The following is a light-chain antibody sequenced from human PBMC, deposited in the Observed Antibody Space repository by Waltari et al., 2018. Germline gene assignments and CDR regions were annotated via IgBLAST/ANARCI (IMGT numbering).Light chain of an antibody. CDR2: GTS. CDR1: QSVSSTY. Sequence: EIVLTQSPGTLSLSPGERATLSCRASQSVSSTYVAWYQQKPGQAPRLLIYGTSSRATGIPARFSGSGSGTDFTLTISSLEPEDFAVYYCQHRDHWPPDATFGPGTKVDV. CDR3: QHRDHWPPDAT. V-gene: IGKV3D-20*02. J-gene: IGKJ3*01.